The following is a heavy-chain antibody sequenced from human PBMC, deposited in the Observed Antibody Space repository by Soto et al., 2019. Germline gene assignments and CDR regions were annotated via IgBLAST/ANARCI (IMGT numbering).Heavy chain of an antibody. CDR1: GFTFTRYS. CDR2: ISSTTNYI. V-gene: IGHV3-21*06. Sequence: GGSLRLSCAASGFTFTRYSMNWVRQAPGKGLEWVSSISSTTNYIYYGDSMKGRFTISRDNAKNSLYLEMNSMRAEDTAVYYCARESEDLTSNFDYWGQGTLVTVSS. CDR3: ARESEDLTSNFDY. J-gene: IGHJ4*02.